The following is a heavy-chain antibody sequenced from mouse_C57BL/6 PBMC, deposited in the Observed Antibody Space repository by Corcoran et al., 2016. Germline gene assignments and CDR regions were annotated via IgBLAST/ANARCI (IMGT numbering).Heavy chain of an antibody. CDR2: INPNNGGT. Sequence: EVQLQQSGPELVKPGASVKIPCKASGYTFTDYNMDWVKQSHGKSLEWIGDINPNNGGTIYNQKFKGKATLTVDKSSSTAYMELRSLTSEDTAVYYCARKDDYGSSPWFAYWGQGTLVTVSA. V-gene: IGHV1-18*01. D-gene: IGHD1-1*01. J-gene: IGHJ3*01. CDR1: GYTFTDYN. CDR3: ARKDDYGSSPWFAY.